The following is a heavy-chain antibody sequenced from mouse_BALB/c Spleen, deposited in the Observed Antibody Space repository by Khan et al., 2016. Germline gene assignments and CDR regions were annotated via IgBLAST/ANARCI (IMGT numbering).Heavy chain of an antibody. V-gene: IGHV3-2*02. Sequence: VPLKESGPGLVKPSQSLSLTCTVTGYSITSDYAWNWIRQFPGNKLEWMGYISYSGSTSYNPSLKSRISITRDTSKNQFFPQLNSVTTEDTATYYCARLGGDFDYWGQGTTLTVSS. J-gene: IGHJ2*01. CDR2: ISYSGST. CDR3: ARLGGDFDY. CDR1: GYSITSDYA.